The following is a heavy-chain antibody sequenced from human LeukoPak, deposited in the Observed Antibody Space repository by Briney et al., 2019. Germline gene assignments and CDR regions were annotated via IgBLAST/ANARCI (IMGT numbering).Heavy chain of an antibody. CDR3: ARSLCSGGSCYPSSGGSDP. D-gene: IGHD2-15*01. CDR2: IIPIFGTA. V-gene: IGHV1-69*01. J-gene: IGHJ5*02. CDR1: GGTFSSYA. Sequence: ASVKVSCKASGGTFSSYAISWVRQAPGQGLEWMGGIIPIFGTANYAQKFQGRVTITADESTSTAYMELSSLRSEDTAVYYCARSLCSGGSCYPSSGGSDPWGQGTLVTVSS.